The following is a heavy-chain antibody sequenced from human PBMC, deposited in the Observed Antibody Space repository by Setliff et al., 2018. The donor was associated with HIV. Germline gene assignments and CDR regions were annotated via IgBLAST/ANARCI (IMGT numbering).Heavy chain of an antibody. V-gene: IGHV1-69*13. CDR1: GGTFTMSA. D-gene: IGHD3-22*01. Sequence: GASVKVSCKASGGTFTMSAFNWVRQAPGQGLEWMGGIIPFRATPEYAQRFQGRVTITADESTNTAYMELSSLRSEDTAVYYCAIVTELDYYGGSGPTHLLFDSWGQGTLVTVSS. J-gene: IGHJ4*02. CDR3: AIVTELDYYGGSGPTHLLFDS. CDR2: IIPFRATP.